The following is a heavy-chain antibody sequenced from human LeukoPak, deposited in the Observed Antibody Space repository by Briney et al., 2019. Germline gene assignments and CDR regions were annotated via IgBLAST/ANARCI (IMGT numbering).Heavy chain of an antibody. V-gene: IGHV3-23*01. CDR3: AKFGLAGSGRYHDAFDI. D-gene: IGHD3-10*01. CDR1: GFTFSSYG. Sequence: GGSLRLSCAASGFTFSSYGMTWVRQAPGKGLEWVSAISGSGDSTYYADSVKGRSTISRDNSKNTLYLQMNSLRAEDTAVYYCAKFGLAGSGRYHDAFDIWGQGTMVTVSS. J-gene: IGHJ3*02. CDR2: ISGSGDST.